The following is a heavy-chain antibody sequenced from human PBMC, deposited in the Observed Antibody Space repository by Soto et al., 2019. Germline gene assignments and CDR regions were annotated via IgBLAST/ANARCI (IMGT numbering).Heavy chain of an antibody. J-gene: IGHJ6*03. V-gene: IGHV3-33*01. CDR3: ARVGTVTTTYYYYYYMDG. CDR1: GFTFSSYG. D-gene: IGHD4-17*01. CDR2: IWYDGSNK. Sequence: QVQLVESGGGVVQPGRSLRLSCAASGFTFSSYGMHWVRQAPGKGLEWVAVIWYDGSNKYYADSVKGRFTISRDNSKNTLYLQMNSLRAEDTAVYYCARVGTVTTTYYYYYYMDGWGKGTTVTVSS.